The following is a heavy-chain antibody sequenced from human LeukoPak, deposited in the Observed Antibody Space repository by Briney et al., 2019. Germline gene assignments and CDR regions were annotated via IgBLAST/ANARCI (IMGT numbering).Heavy chain of an antibody. D-gene: IGHD3-3*01. CDR2: ISGSGGSK. Sequence: GGSLRLSCAASGFTFSSYAMHWVRQAPGKGLEWVSAISGSGGSKYYADSVKGRFTISRDNSKNTLYLQMNSLRAEDTAVYYCAKDRGSITIFGVVMGWFDPWGQGTLVTVSS. J-gene: IGHJ5*02. V-gene: IGHV3-23*01. CDR1: GFTFSSYA. CDR3: AKDRGSITIFGVVMGWFDP.